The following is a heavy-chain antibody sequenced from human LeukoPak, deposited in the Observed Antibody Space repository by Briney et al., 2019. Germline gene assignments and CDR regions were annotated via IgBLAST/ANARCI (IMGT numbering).Heavy chain of an antibody. CDR2: IKRDGSEK. CDR3: ARASSSYYLYYFDY. CDR1: GFTFSIYW. J-gene: IGHJ4*02. Sequence: GGSLRLSCAASGFTFSIYWMSWVRQAPGKGLEWVANIKRDGSEKYYVDSVKGRFTISRDSAKNSLYLQMSSLRAEDTAVYYCARASSSYYLYYFDYRGQGTLVTVSS. V-gene: IGHV3-7*01. D-gene: IGHD3-22*01.